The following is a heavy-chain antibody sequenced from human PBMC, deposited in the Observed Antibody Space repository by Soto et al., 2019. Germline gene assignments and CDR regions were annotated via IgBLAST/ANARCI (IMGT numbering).Heavy chain of an antibody. CDR2: IIPILGIA. J-gene: IGHJ6*03. V-gene: IGHV1-69*02. Sequence: ASVKVSCKASGGTFSSYTISWVRQAPGQGLEWMGRIIPILGIANYAQKFQGRVTITADKSTSTAYMELSSLRSEDTAVYYCARGTVTTKSYYYYYMDVWGKGTTVTVSS. D-gene: IGHD4-17*01. CDR3: ARGTVTTKSYYYYYMDV. CDR1: GGTFSSYT.